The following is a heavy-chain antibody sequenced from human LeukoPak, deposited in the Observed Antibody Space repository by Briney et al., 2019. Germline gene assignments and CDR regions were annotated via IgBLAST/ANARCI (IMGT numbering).Heavy chain of an antibody. D-gene: IGHD1-1*01. CDR1: GGSLSRYY. Sequence: SETLSLTCTVSGGSLSRYYWSCIRRPPGKGLEWMGDIYYSGGTNYNPSLKSRVTISVDTSKNQFSLKLSSVTAADTAVYYCARDHPPTGTSPGDDAFDIWGQGTMVTVSS. CDR2: IYYSGGT. J-gene: IGHJ3*02. V-gene: IGHV4-59*01. CDR3: ARDHPPTGTSPGDDAFDI.